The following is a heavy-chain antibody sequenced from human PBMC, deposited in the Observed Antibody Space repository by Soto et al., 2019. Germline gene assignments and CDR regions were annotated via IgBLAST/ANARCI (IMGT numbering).Heavy chain of an antibody. Sequence: ASVKVSCKASGYTFTGYYMHWVRQAPGQGLEWMGWINPNSGGTNYAQKFQGWVTMTGDTSISTAYMELSRLRSDDTAVYYCARGGNYDPYYYGMDVWGQGTTVTVSS. J-gene: IGHJ6*02. CDR2: INPNSGGT. D-gene: IGHD3-3*01. CDR3: ARGGNYDPYYYGMDV. V-gene: IGHV1-2*04. CDR1: GYTFTGYY.